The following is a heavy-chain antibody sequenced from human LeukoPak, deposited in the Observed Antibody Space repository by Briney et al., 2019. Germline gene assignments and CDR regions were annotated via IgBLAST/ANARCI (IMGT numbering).Heavy chain of an antibody. V-gene: IGHV3-48*01. CDR3: ARSRGSSGSYPFDY. CDR1: GFTFSSDS. Sequence: AGRSLRLSCAASGFTFSSDSMNWVRQAPGKWLGWVSYISSSSSTIYYAGSVQVRFPISRDNAKNSLFLQMNRLRAEDTAVYYCARSRGSSGSYPFDYWGQGTLVTVSS. CDR2: ISSSSSTI. J-gene: IGHJ4*02. D-gene: IGHD1-26*01.